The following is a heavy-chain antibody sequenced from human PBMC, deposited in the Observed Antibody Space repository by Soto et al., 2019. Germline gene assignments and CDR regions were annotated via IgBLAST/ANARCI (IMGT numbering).Heavy chain of an antibody. CDR3: TRDYYDSSGYYGVDI. D-gene: IGHD3-22*01. CDR2: IKQDGSEK. CDR1: GFTFSSYW. V-gene: IGHV3-7*01. J-gene: IGHJ3*02. Sequence: GGSLRLSCAASGFTFSSYWMSWVRQAPGKGLEWVANIKQDGSEKYYVDSVKGRFTISRDNAKNSLYLQMNSLRAEDTAVYYCTRDYYDSSGYYGVDIWGQGTMVTVS.